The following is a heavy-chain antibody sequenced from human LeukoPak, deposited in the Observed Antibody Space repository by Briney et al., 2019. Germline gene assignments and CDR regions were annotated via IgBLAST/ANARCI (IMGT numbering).Heavy chain of an antibody. J-gene: IGHJ5*02. CDR2: IYYSGNT. CDR3: ARDLKGLRGWFDP. V-gene: IGHV4-39*07. D-gene: IGHD5-12*01. CDR1: GGSISSSGYS. Sequence: SETLSLTCTVAGGSISSSGYSWGWIRQPPGKGLEWIGSIYYSGNTYYTPSLKSRVTISVDRSKNQFSLKLSSVTAADTAVYYCARDLKGLRGWFDPWGQGTLVTVSS.